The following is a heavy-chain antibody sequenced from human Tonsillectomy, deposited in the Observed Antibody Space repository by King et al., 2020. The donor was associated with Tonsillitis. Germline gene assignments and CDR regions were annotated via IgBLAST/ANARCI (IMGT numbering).Heavy chain of an antibody. CDR2: IFSNDEK. D-gene: IGHD7-27*01. Sequence: TLKESGPVLVKPPETLTLTCTVSGFSLSNARMGVRWIRQPPGKALEWLAHIFSNDEKSYSTSLKSRLTISKDTSKSQVVLTMTNMDPVDTATYYCARIRKEDWGSRVAFDIWGQGTMVTVSS. CDR3: ARIRKEDWGSRVAFDI. V-gene: IGHV2-26*01. J-gene: IGHJ3*02. CDR1: GFSLSNARMG.